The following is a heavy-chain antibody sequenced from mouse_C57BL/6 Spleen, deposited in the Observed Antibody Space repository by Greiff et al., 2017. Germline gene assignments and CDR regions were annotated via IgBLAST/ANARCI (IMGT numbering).Heavy chain of an antibody. Sequence: VQLKESGPGLVKPSQSLSLTCSVTGYSITSGYYWNWIRQFPGNKLEWMGYISYDGSNNYNPSLKNRISITRDTSKNQFFLKLNSVTTEDTATYYCARWLLTLYYFDYWGQGTTLTVSS. CDR2: ISYDGSN. CDR1: GYSITSGYY. J-gene: IGHJ2*01. D-gene: IGHD2-3*01. CDR3: ARWLLTLYYFDY. V-gene: IGHV3-6*01.